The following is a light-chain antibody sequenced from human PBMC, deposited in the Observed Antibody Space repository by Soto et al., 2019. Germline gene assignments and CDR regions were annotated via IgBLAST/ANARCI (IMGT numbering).Light chain of an antibody. CDR2: DVT. V-gene: IGLV2-11*01. CDR3: CSYAGTYTGV. J-gene: IGLJ3*02. CDR1: SSDVGDYNY. Sequence: QSALTQPRSVSGSPGQSVTISCTGTSSDVGDYNYVSWYQQHPGKAPKFMIYDVTKRPSGVPDRFSGSKSGNTASLTISRLQAEDEADYYCCSYAGTYTGVFGGGTKLTVL.